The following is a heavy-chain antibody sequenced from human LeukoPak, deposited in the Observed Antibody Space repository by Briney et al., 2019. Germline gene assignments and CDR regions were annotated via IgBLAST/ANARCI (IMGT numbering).Heavy chain of an antibody. J-gene: IGHJ5*02. CDR3: AREDTWNDAIDP. V-gene: IGHV4-38-2*02. D-gene: IGHD1-20*01. CDR2: IYHSGST. CDR1: GYSISSGYY. Sequence: SETLSLTCTVSGYSISSGYYWGWIRQPPGKGLEWIGSIYHSGSTYYNPSLKSRVTISVDTSKNQFSLKLSSVTAADTAVYYCAREDTWNDAIDPWGQGTLVTVSS.